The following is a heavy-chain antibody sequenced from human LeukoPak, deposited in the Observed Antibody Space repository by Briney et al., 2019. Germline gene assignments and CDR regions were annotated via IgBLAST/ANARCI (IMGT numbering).Heavy chain of an antibody. V-gene: IGHV4-31*03. CDR2: IYYSGST. CDR1: GGSISSGGYY. Sequence: PSETLSLTCTVSGGSISSGGYYWSRIRQHPGEGLEWIGYIYYSGSTYYNPSLKSRVTISVDTSKNQFSLKLSSVTAADTAVYYCARTARNYGSGNDYWGQGTLVTVSS. D-gene: IGHD3-10*01. J-gene: IGHJ4*02. CDR3: ARTARNYGSGNDY.